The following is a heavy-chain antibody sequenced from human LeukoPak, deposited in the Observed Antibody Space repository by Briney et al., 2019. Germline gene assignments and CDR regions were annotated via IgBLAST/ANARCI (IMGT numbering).Heavy chain of an antibody. CDR3: AKIYGSGSGGDY. V-gene: IGHV3-23*01. CDR2: ISGSGSNT. J-gene: IGHJ4*02. D-gene: IGHD3-10*01. CDR1: GITFSGSG. Sequence: GGSLRLSCAASGITFSGSGMSWVRQAPGKGLEWVSTISGSGSNTHYADSVKGRFTISRDNSKNTLYLQMISLRAEYTAVYYCAKIYGSGSGGDYWGQGTLVTVSS.